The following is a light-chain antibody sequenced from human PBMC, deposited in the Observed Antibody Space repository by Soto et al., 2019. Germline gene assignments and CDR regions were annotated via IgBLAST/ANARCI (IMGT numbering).Light chain of an antibody. J-gene: IGKJ1*01. V-gene: IGKV3-20*01. CDR3: QQYGSSLGT. CDR2: DAS. Sequence: EILFMQSPGTLSLSPGERATLSCKASQTISSTYLAWYQQKPGQAPRLLIYDASSRPTDIPARFSGSGSGTDFTLTISSLEPEDFAVYYCQQYGSSLGTFGQGTKVDIK. CDR1: QTISSTY.